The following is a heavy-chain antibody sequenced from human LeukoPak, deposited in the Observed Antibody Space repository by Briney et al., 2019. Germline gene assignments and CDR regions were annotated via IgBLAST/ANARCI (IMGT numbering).Heavy chain of an antibody. CDR3: TRGLPRDGLVVIAAANEY. CDR2: MNPKTGNT. CDR1: GYTFSSYD. Sequence: ASVKVSCKASGYTFSSYDINWVRQAAGQGLEWRGWMNPKTGNTGFSQKFQGRVTITRDTSISTAYMELSRLTSEDTGVYYCTRGLPRDGLVVIAAANEYWGQGSLVTVSS. D-gene: IGHD2-2*01. V-gene: IGHV1-8*03. J-gene: IGHJ4*02.